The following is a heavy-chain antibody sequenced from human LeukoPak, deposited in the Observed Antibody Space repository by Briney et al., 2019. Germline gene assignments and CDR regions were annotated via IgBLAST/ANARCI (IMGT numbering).Heavy chain of an antibody. D-gene: IGHD2-21*01. CDR1: GFTFDDYA. CDR3: AKDIVPRSGGGDCYFDY. CDR2: ISWNSGSI. V-gene: IGHV3-9*03. J-gene: IGHJ4*02. Sequence: GRSLRLSCAASGFTFDDYAMHWVRQAPGKGLEWVSGISWNSGSIGYADSVKGRFTISRDNAKNSLYLQMNSLRAEDIALYYCAKDIVPRSGGGDCYFDYWGQGTLVTVSS.